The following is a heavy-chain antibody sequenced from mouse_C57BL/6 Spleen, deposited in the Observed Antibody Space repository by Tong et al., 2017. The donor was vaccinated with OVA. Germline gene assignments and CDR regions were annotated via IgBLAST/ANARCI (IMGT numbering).Heavy chain of an antibody. V-gene: IGHV1-39*01. CDR3: ARSSYGSSPAWFDN. CDR2: INPNYGTT. CDR1: GYTFTDYN. D-gene: IGHD1-1*01. J-gene: IGHJ3*01. Sequence: KASGYTFTDYNMNLVKQSNGKSLEWIGVINPNYGTTSYNQKFKSKATLTVDQSSSTACMQRNSLTFEESEVYYCARSSYGSSPAWFDNWEKGTQVIVSA.